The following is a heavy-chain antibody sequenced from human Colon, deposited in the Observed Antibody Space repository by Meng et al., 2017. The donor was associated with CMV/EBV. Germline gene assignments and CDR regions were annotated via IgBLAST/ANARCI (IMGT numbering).Heavy chain of an antibody. V-gene: IGHV3-21*01. CDR1: GFSFSSYE. CDR3: ARAEAYCSSTSCYYYYGMDV. J-gene: IGHJ6*02. D-gene: IGHD2-2*01. CDR2: ISSSSSYI. Sequence: GESLKISCTASGFSFSSYEMNWVRQAPGKGLEWVSSISSSSSYIYYADSVKGRFTISRDNAKNSLYLQMNSLRAEDTAVYYCARAEAYCSSTSCYYYYGMDVWGQGTTVTVSS.